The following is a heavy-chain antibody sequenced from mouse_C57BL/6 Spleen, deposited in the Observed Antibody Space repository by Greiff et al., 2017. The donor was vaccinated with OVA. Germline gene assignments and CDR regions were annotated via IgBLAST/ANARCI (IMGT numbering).Heavy chain of an antibody. CDR3: ARGEVVATEWAMDY. CDR2: ISIGSSTI. J-gene: IGHJ4*01. D-gene: IGHD1-1*01. Sequence: EVQVVESGGGLVKPGGSLKLSCAASGFTFSDYGMHWVRQAPEKGLEWVAYISIGSSTIYYADTVKGRFTISRDNAKNTLFLQMTSLRSEDTAMYYCARGEVVATEWAMDYWGQVTSVTVSS. CDR1: GFTFSDYG. V-gene: IGHV5-17*01.